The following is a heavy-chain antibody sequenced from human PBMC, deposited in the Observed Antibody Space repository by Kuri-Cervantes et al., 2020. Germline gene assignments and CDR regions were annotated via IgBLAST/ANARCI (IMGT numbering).Heavy chain of an antibody. Sequence: SETLSLTCTVSGGSVSSGSYYWSWIRQPPGKGLEWIGYIYYSGSTNYNPSLKSRVTISVDTSKNQFSLKLSSATAADTAVYYCAREYSSGWYHYYYYYGMDVWGQGTTVTVSS. CDR2: IYYSGST. CDR1: GGSVSSGSYY. J-gene: IGHJ6*02. D-gene: IGHD6-19*01. V-gene: IGHV4-61*01. CDR3: AREYSSGWYHYYYYYGMDV.